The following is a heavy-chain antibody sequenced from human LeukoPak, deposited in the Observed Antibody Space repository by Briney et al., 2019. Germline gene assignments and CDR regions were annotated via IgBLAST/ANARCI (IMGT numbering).Heavy chain of an antibody. CDR3: ARLGLPPVLFDY. Sequence: SETLSLTCTVSGGSISSYYWSWIRQPPGKGLEWIGYISNSANTSYNPSLKSRVTISVDTSKNQFSLKLSSVTTADTAVYYCARLGLPPVLFDYWGQGTLVTVSS. V-gene: IGHV4-59*08. D-gene: IGHD2-8*01. CDR1: GGSISSYY. J-gene: IGHJ4*02. CDR2: ISNSANT.